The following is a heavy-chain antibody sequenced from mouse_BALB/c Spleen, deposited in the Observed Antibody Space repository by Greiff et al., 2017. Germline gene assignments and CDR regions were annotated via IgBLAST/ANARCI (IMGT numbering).Heavy chain of an antibody. CDR2: ISSGSSTI. CDR1: GFTFSSFG. Sequence: EVMLVESGGGLVQPGGSRKLSCAASGFTFSSFGMHWVRQAPEKGLEWVAYISSGSSTIYYADTVKGRFTISRDNPKNTLFLQMTSLRSEDTAMYYCASLDFDYWGQGTTLTVSS. J-gene: IGHJ2*01. CDR3: ASLDFDY. V-gene: IGHV5-17*02.